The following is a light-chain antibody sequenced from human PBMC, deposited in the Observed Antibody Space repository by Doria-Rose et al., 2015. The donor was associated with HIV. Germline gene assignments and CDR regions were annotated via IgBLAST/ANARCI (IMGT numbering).Light chain of an antibody. V-gene: IGLV2-8*01. CDR2: EVN. J-gene: IGLJ2*01. CDR1: SSDVGGYNY. CDR3: SSYAGSDNLV. Sequence: TSSDVGGYNYVSWYQQHPGKAPKLMIYEVNKRPSGVPDRFSGPKSGNTASLAVSGLQAVDEADYYCSSYAGSDNLVFGGGTKLTVL.